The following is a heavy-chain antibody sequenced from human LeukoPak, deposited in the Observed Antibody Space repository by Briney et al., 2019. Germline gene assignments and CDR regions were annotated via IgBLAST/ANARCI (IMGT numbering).Heavy chain of an antibody. CDR2: IYYSGST. CDR3: ARVGGGWYRFDP. Sequence: SETLSLTCTVSGGSISSSSYYWGWIRQPPGKGLEWIGSIYYSGSTNYNPSLKSRVTISVDTSKNQFSLKLSSVTAADTAVYYCARVGGGWYRFDPWGQGTLVTVSS. J-gene: IGHJ5*02. D-gene: IGHD6-19*01. V-gene: IGHV4-39*07. CDR1: GGSISSSSYY.